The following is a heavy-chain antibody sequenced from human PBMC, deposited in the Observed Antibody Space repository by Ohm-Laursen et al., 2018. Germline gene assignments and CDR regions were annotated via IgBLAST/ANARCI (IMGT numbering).Heavy chain of an antibody. CDR2: VNSGGGT. V-gene: IGHV3-23*01. CDR3: ARDDASGSYGS. Sequence: GSLRLSYAASGSTFGPFTMNWVRQAPGKGLEWVSGVNSGGGTYYANSVKGRFTITRDNSKNMVYLLMGSLRAEDTAVYYCARDDASGSYGSWGQGILVTVSS. D-gene: IGHD3-10*01. CDR1: GSTFGPFT. J-gene: IGHJ5*02.